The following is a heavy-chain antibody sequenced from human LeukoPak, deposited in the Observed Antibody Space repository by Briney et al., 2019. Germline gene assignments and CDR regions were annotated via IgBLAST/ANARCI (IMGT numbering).Heavy chain of an antibody. J-gene: IGHJ6*02. D-gene: IGHD6-13*01. CDR2: ISGSGGST. V-gene: IGHV3-23*01. CDR3: AKGVYSSSWYGGSCGMDV. CDR1: GFTFSSYA. Sequence: GGSLRLSCAASGFTFSSYAMSWVRQAPGKGLEWVSAISGSGGSTYYADSVKGRFTISRDNSKNTLYLQMNSLRAEDTAVYYCAKGVYSSSWYGGSCGMDVWGQGTTVTVSS.